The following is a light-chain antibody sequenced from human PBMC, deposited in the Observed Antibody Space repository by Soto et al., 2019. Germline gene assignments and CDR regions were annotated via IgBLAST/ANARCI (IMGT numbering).Light chain of an antibody. CDR3: SSKTSSSSPFV. J-gene: IGLJ1*01. CDR2: DVT. CDR1: SNDVGLYNY. Sequence: QSALTQPASVSGSPGQSITISCTGSSNDVGLYNYVSWYQQHPGKAPKLVISDVTNRPSGVSDRFSGSKSGNTAFLTISGLQAEDEADYYCSSKTSSSSPFVFGTGTKVTVL. V-gene: IGLV2-14*03.